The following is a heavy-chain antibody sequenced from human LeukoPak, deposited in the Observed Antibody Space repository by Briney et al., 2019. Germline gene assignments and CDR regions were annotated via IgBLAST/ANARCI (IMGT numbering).Heavy chain of an antibody. CDR3: ARDDILTYANFDY. D-gene: IGHD3-9*01. CDR1: GFTFSSYW. V-gene: IGHV3-74*01. CDR2: INSDGRST. J-gene: IGHJ4*02. Sequence: GGSLRLSCAASGFTFSSYWMHWVRQAPGKRLVWVSRINSDGRSTTYADSVKGRFTISRDNAKNTLHLQMNSLRAEDTAVYYCARDDILTYANFDYWGQGTLVTVSS.